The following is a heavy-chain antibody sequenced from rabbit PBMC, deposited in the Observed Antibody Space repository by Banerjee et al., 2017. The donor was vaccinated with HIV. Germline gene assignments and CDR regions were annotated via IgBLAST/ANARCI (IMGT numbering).Heavy chain of an antibody. CDR3: ARRDGGYPDWLDL. Sequence: QSLEESGGDLVKPGASLTLTCTASGFSFSSGYYMCWVRQAPGKGLEWIACIYAGNSVGTYYASWAKGRLTISKTSSTTVTLQMTSLTAADTATYFCARRDGGYPDWLDLWGQGTLVTVS. CDR1: GFSFSSGYY. V-gene: IGHV1S40*01. J-gene: IGHJ5*01. D-gene: IGHD2-1*01. CDR2: IYAGNSVGT.